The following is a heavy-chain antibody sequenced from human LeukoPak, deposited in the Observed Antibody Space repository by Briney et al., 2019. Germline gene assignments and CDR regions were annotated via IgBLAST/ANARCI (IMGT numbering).Heavy chain of an antibody. CDR2: IYYGGGT. CDR1: GGSLSSYY. CDR3: ARVSGIAARPDYFYYMDV. Sequence: SETLSPTCTVSGGSLSSYYWNWIRQPPGKGLEWIGYIYYGGGTRYNPSLKSRVSISLDTSKNQFSLKLRSVTAADTAVYYCARVSGIAARPDYFYYMDVWGKGTTVTVSS. V-gene: IGHV4-59*01. D-gene: IGHD6-6*01. J-gene: IGHJ6*03.